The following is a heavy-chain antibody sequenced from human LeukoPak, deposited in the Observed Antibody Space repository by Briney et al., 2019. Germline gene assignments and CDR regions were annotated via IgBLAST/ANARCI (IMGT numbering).Heavy chain of an antibody. Sequence: GGSLRLSCAASGLTVSSNYMSWVRQAPGKGLEWVSVIYGGGSTYYADSVKGRFTISRDNSKDTLYLQMNSLSAEDTAVYYCAREDPGHWSRRAFDIWGQGTVVTVTS. CDR1: GLTVSSNY. CDR3: AREDPGHWSRRAFDI. V-gene: IGHV3-53*01. CDR2: IYGGGST. J-gene: IGHJ3*02. D-gene: IGHD2-8*02.